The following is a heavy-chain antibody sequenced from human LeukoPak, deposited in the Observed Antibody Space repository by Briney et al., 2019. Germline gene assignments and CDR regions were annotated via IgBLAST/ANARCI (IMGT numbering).Heavy chain of an antibody. CDR3: ARDLIVGATYYYAMDV. CDR1: GFTFSSYS. Sequence: GGSLRLSCAASGFTFSSYSMNWVRQAPGKGLEWVSSISTSSTYIYYADSLKGRFTISRDNAKNSLYLQMNSLRADDTAVYYCARDLIVGATYYYAMDVCGKGTTVTVSS. V-gene: IGHV3-21*01. CDR2: ISTSSTYI. J-gene: IGHJ6*04. D-gene: IGHD3-10*01.